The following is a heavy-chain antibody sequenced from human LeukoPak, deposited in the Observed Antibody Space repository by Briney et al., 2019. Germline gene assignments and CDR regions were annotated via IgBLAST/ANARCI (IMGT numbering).Heavy chain of an antibody. CDR1: GFTLDDYA. Sequence: GGSLRLSWTASGFTLDDYAMSWFRQAPGKGLEWVSFIRSKVFGGTTEYAASVKGRFTISRDDSKSIAYLQMKSLKTEDTAVYYCTRERVRGYSYGDPGYWGQGTLVTVST. CDR2: IRSKVFGGTT. CDR3: TRERVRGYSYGDPGY. D-gene: IGHD5-18*01. J-gene: IGHJ4*02. V-gene: IGHV3-49*03.